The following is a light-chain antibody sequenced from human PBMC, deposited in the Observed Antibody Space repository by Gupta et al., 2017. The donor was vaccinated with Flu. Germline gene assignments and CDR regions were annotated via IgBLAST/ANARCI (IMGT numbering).Light chain of an antibody. CDR3: QAWDGITVV. J-gene: IGLJ2*01. Sequence: TCSGDDLGNKYVCWYQQKTGQSPVLVVYQDVKRPSGISERFSGYNSGDTATLTISGTQAMDEAEYYCQAWDGITVVFGGGTKVTVL. CDR2: QDV. CDR1: DLGNKY. V-gene: IGLV3-1*01.